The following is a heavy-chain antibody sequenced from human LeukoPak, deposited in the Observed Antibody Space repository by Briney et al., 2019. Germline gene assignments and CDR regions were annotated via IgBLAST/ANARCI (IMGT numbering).Heavy chain of an antibody. D-gene: IGHD3/OR15-3a*01. CDR1: GFTFSTYA. V-gene: IGHV3-30*04. J-gene: IGHJ6*03. CDR2: ISYDGSSK. Sequence: PGGSLRLSCAASGFTFSTYAMHWVRQAPGKGLEWVAVISYDGSSKYYADSVKGRFTISRDNSKNTLYLQMNSLRAGDTAVYYCAKGTGRVYYYYMDVWGKGTTVTISS. CDR3: AKGTGRVYYYYMDV.